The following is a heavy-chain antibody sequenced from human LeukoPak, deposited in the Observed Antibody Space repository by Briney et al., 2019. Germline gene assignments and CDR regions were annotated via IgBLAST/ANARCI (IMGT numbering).Heavy chain of an antibody. CDR1: GGSITSYY. Sequence: SETLSLTCTVSGGSITSYYWSRIRQPPGKGLEWIGYISHNGNINYNPSLQSRVTISVDTSKNQFSLKLSSVTAADTAVYYCARHDYYGSGSYSVHWFDPWGQGTLVTVSS. D-gene: IGHD3-10*01. J-gene: IGHJ5*02. CDR3: ARHDYYGSGSYSVHWFDP. V-gene: IGHV4-59*08. CDR2: ISHNGNI.